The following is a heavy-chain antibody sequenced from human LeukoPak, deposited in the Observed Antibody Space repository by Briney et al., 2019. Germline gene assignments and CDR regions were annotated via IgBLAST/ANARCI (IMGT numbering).Heavy chain of an antibody. V-gene: IGHV3-48*03. CDR3: ARRGYNWKFDY. Sequence: GGSLRLSCAASGFTFSSYEMNWVRQAPGKGLEWVSFISSSGSTLYYADSVKGRFTISRDNAKNSLYLQMNSLRAEDTAVYYCARRGYNWKFDYWGQGTLVTVSS. J-gene: IGHJ4*02. CDR2: ISSSGSTL. CDR1: GFTFSSYE. D-gene: IGHD1-20*01.